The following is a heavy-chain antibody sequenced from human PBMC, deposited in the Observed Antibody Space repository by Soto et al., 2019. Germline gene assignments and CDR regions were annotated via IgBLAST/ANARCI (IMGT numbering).Heavy chain of an antibody. V-gene: IGHV3-66*04. Sequence: PGGSLRLSCAASGFTVSSNYMSWVRQAPGKGLEWVSVIYSGGSTYYADSVKGRFTISRDNSKNTLYLQMNSLRAEDTAVYYCARHPPELELKYYFDYWGQGTLVTVSS. CDR3: ARHPPELELKYYFDY. CDR1: GFTVSSNY. CDR2: IYSGGST. J-gene: IGHJ4*02. D-gene: IGHD1-7*01.